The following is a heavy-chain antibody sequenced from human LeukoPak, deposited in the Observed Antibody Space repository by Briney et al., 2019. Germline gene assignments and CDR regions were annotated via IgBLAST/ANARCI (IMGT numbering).Heavy chain of an antibody. CDR3: ARAPYYYDSSGRYYFDY. Sequence: ASVKVSCKASGYTFTTYAMNWVRQAPGQGLEWMGWISAYNGNTNYALNLQGRVTMTTDTSTSTAYMELRSLRSDDTAVYYCARAPYYYDSSGRYYFDYWGQGTLVTVSS. D-gene: IGHD3-22*01. V-gene: IGHV1-18*01. J-gene: IGHJ4*02. CDR1: GYTFTTYA. CDR2: ISAYNGNT.